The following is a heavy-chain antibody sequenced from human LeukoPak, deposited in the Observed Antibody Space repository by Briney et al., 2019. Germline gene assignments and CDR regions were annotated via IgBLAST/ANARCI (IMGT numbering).Heavy chain of an antibody. V-gene: IGHV3-48*03. J-gene: IGHJ3*02. CDR1: ALGFRSDD. Sequence: GGSLRLSCGFAALGFRSDDMSWGRQAPGKGLEWVSYISSRGTTKYYIDSVKGRFTISRDNAENSLYLQMNSLRVEDTAVYYCERGAGTSGGDAFDIWGQGTMVTVSS. CDR2: ISSRGTTK. CDR3: ERGAGTSGGDAFDI. D-gene: IGHD1-7*01.